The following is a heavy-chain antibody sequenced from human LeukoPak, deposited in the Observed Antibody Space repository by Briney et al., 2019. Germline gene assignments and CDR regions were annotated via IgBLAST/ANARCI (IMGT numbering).Heavy chain of an antibody. D-gene: IGHD6-19*01. J-gene: IGHJ4*02. V-gene: IGHV1-8*01. CDR3: VYSSGRAYYFDY. Sequence: ASVKVSCKASGYTFTSYDINWVRQATGQGLEWMGWMNPNSGNTGYAQKFQGRVTMTRNTSISTAYMELSSLRSEDTAVYYCVYSSGRAYYFDYWGQGTLVTVSS. CDR1: GYTFTSYD. CDR2: MNPNSGNT.